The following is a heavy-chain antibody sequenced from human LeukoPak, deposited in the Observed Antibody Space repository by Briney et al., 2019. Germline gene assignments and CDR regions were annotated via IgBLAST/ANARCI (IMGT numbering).Heavy chain of an antibody. J-gene: IGHJ4*02. CDR1: GYTFTGYY. CDR2: INPNSGGT. D-gene: IGHD1-26*01. Sequence: ASVTVSCTASGYTFTGYYMHWVRQAPGQGLEWMGWINPNSGGTNYAQKFQGRVTMTRDTSISTAYMELSRLRSDDTAVYYCARALDSGSYFGFYFDYWGQGTLVTVSS. CDR3: ARALDSGSYFGFYFDY. V-gene: IGHV1-2*02.